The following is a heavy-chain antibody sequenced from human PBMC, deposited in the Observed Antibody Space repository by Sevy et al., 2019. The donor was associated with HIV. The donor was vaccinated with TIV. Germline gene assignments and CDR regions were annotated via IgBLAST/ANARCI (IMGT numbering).Heavy chain of an antibody. Sequence: GGSLRLSCAASGFTFSNYAMSWVRQTPGKGLEWVSAISGSADATYYTDSVKGPFTNSRDNSKNTVYLQMNSLRAEDTAVYYCVKEVSQYSYSDYWGQGTLVTVSS. D-gene: IGHD5-18*01. CDR3: VKEVSQYSYSDY. CDR2: ISGSADAT. J-gene: IGHJ4*02. V-gene: IGHV3-23*01. CDR1: GFTFSNYA.